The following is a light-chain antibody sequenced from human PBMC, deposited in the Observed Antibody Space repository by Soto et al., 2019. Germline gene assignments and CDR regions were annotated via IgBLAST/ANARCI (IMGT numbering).Light chain of an antibody. J-gene: IGKJ1*01. CDR1: QAMRND. CDR3: LQYYSSSWT. V-gene: IGKV1-6*01. Sequence: IPLTQSPVSLSASLGDRVAITCRARQAMRNDLGWYQQKPGKAPKLLIYTASTLHSGVPSRFSGSRSGTDFTITISSLQPEDFATYCSLQYYSSSWTFGQGTQVE. CDR2: TAS.